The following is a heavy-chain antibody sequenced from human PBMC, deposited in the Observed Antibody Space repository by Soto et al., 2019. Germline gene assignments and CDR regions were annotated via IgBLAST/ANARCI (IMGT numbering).Heavy chain of an antibody. CDR1: GFIFHDYA. CDR3: AKGPYGSSSGGYFDY. D-gene: IGHD6-6*01. V-gene: IGHV3-9*01. J-gene: IGHJ4*02. Sequence: EVQLVESGGGLVQPGRSLRLSCAASGFIFHDYAMHWVRQAPGKGLAWVSGVSWNGGNIDYADSVKGRFTIFRDNAKNSLYLQVDSLRPEDTALYYCAKGPYGSSSGGYFDYWGQGTLVTVSS. CDR2: VSWNGGNI.